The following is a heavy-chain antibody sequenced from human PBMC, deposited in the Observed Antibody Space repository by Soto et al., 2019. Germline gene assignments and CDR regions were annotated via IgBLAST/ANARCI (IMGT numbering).Heavy chain of an antibody. J-gene: IGHJ4*02. CDR1: GFTFGDYA. Sequence: GGSLRLSCTASGFTFGDYAMSWVRQAPGKGLEWVGFIRSKAYGGTTEYAASVKGRFTISRDDSKSIAYLQMNSLKTEDTAVYYCTTLYYDFWSGYSLTSDYWGQGTLVTVSS. D-gene: IGHD3-3*01. CDR2: IRSKAYGGTT. V-gene: IGHV3-49*04. CDR3: TTLYYDFWSGYSLTSDY.